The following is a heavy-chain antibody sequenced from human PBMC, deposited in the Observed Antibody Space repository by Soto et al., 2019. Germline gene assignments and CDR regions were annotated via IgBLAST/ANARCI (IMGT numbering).Heavy chain of an antibody. CDR3: AKDHNGSYRPDCLDS. V-gene: IGHV3-23*01. J-gene: IGHJ5*01. Sequence: EVQLLESGGGLVQPGGSLRLSCAASGFTFSRNAMSWVRQAPGKGLEWVSVISGGGSRTYYADSVKGRFTLSRDNSKNTLYLQMNSLRVDDTAVYDCAKDHNGSYRPDCLDSWGQGTLVTVSS. CDR1: GFTFSRNA. CDR2: ISGGGSRT. D-gene: IGHD1-26*01.